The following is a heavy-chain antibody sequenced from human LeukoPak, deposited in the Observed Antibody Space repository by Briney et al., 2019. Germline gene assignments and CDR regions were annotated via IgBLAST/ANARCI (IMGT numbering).Heavy chain of an antibody. CDR1: GGSITSCSYY. V-gene: IGHV4-39*01. D-gene: IGHD5-18*01. J-gene: IGHJ4*02. CDR2: IYYSGST. Sequence: PSETLSLTCTVSGGSITSCSYYWCWIRQPPGKGLEWIGSIYYSGSTYYNPSLKSRVTISVDTSKNQFSLKLSSVTAADTAVYYCARLRGYSYGGGYWGQGTLVTVSS. CDR3: ARLRGYSYGGGY.